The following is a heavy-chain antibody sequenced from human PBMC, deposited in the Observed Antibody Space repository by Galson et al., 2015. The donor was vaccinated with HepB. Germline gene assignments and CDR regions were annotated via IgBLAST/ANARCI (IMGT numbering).Heavy chain of an antibody. CDR1: GYTFTSYD. V-gene: IGHV1-8*01. CDR2: MNPNSGNT. CDR3: ARVGLTYSDGQTADAFEI. J-gene: IGHJ3*02. D-gene: IGHD5-18*01. Sequence: SVKVSCKASGYTFTSYDINWVRQATGQGLEWMGWMNPNSGNTGYAQKFQGRVTMTRNTSISTAYMELSSLRSEDTAVYYCARVGLTYSDGQTADAFEIWGQGTMVTVSS.